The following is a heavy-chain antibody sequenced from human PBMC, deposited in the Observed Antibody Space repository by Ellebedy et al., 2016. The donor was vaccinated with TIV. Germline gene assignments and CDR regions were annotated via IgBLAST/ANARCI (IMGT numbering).Heavy chain of an antibody. Sequence: PGGSLRLSCAASGFTLSSSEMNWVRQAPGKGLEWVSYISSSGSTIYYADSVKGRFTISRDNAKNSLYLQMNSLRAEDTALYYCARDLHFRYWGWFDPWGQGTLVTVSS. J-gene: IGHJ5*02. V-gene: IGHV3-48*03. CDR3: ARDLHFRYWGWFDP. CDR1: GFTLSSSE. CDR2: ISSSGSTI. D-gene: IGHD7-27*01.